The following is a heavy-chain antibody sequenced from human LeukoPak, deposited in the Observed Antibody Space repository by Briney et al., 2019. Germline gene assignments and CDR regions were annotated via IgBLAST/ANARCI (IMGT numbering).Heavy chain of an antibody. CDR2: IYSGGST. J-gene: IGHJ4*02. D-gene: IGHD3-22*01. CDR3: ARDHGSSGYRRDY. Sequence: GGSLRLSCAASGFTVSSNYMSWVRQAPGKGLEWVSVIYSGGSTYYADSVKGRFTISRDNSKNTLYLQMNSLRAEDTAVYYCARDHGSSGYRRDYWGQGTLVTVSS. V-gene: IGHV3-53*01. CDR1: GFTVSSNY.